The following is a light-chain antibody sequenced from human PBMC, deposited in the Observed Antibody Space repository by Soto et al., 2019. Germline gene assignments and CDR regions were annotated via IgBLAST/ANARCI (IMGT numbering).Light chain of an antibody. Sequence: DIQMTQSPSALSAALGDRVTITCRASQDINKWLAWYQQKPGQAPKLLISKASNVESGVPPRLSGSGSGKQYTLTISTLQPEDFATYYCQQYNSYWWTFGQGTKVDIK. CDR3: QQYNSYWWT. CDR2: KAS. J-gene: IGKJ1*01. V-gene: IGKV1-5*03. CDR1: QDINKW.